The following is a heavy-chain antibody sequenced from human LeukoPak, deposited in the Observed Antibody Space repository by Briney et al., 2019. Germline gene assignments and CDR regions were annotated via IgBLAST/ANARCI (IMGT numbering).Heavy chain of an antibody. CDR1: GFTFSNVW. J-gene: IGHJ4*02. Sequence: GSLRLSCAASGFTFSNVWMSWIRQPPGKGLEWIGEINHSGSTNYNPSLKSRVTISVDTSKNQFSLKLSSVTTADTAVYYCARRGRWLRYFDYWGQGTLVTVSS. CDR3: ARRGRWLRYFDY. V-gene: IGHV4-34*01. D-gene: IGHD5-12*01. CDR2: INHSGST.